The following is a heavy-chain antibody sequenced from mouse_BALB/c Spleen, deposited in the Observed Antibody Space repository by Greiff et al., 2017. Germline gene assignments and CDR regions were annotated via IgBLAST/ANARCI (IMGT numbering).Heavy chain of an antibody. CDR1: GYTFTSYY. V-gene: IGHV1S81*02. J-gene: IGHJ4*01. D-gene: IGHD2-3*01. CDR3: TRFSPDGDYAMDY. CDR2: INPSNGGT. Sequence: VQRVESGAELVKPGASVKLSCKASGYTFTSYYMYWVKQRPGQGLEWIGEINPSNGGTNFNEKFKSKATLTVDKSSSTAYMQLSSLTSEDSAVYYYTRFSPDGDYAMDYWGQGTSVTVSS.